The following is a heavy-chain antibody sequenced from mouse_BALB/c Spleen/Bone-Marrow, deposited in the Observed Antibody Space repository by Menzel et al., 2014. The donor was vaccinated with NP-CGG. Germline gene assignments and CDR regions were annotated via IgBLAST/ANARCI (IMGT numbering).Heavy chain of an antibody. V-gene: IGHV1-80*01. D-gene: IGHD2-14*01. J-gene: IGHJ4*01. Sequence: QVQLQQSGAELVRPGYSVKISCKASGYAFSSYWMNWVKQRPGQGLEWIGQIYPGDGDTNYNGNFKDKATLTVDRSSSTAFMQLSSLTSEDSAVYFCARWYRDPHFAMDYWGSGTSVTVSS. CDR1: GYAFSSYW. CDR2: IYPGDGDT. CDR3: ARWYRDPHFAMDY.